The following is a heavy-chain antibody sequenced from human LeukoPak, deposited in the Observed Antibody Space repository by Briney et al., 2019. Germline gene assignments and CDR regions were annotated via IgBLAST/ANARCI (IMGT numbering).Heavy chain of an antibody. Sequence: GGSLRLPCAASGFTFSSYWMSWVRQAPGKGLEWVANIKQDGSEKYYVDSVKGRFTISRDNAKNSLYLQMNSLRAEDTAVYYCARAPGNYDFWSGYYTGPHFDYWGQGTLVTVSS. J-gene: IGHJ4*02. V-gene: IGHV3-7*04. CDR2: IKQDGSEK. CDR1: GFTFSSYW. D-gene: IGHD3-3*01. CDR3: ARAPGNYDFWSGYYTGPHFDY.